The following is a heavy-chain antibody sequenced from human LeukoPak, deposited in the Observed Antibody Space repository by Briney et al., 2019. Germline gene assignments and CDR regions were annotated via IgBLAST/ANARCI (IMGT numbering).Heavy chain of an antibody. CDR3: ASVGGGWTYYFDY. CDR1: GFTLSNYW. J-gene: IGHJ4*02. CDR2: IKQDGSQK. Sequence: PGGSLRLSCAASGFTLSNYWMSWVRQAPGKGLEWVANIKQDGSQKHYVDSVKGRFTISRDSAKNSLYQQMNSLRAEDTAVYFCASVGGGWTYYFDYWGQGTLVTVSS. D-gene: IGHD6-19*01. V-gene: IGHV3-7*01.